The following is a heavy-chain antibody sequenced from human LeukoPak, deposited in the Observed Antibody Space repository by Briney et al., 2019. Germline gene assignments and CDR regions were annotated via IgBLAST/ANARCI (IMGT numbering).Heavy chain of an antibody. D-gene: IGHD4-11*01. CDR1: GGTFSSYA. CDR3: AREWGNYDAFDI. J-gene: IGHJ3*02. Sequence: ASVKVSCEASGGTFSSYAISWVRQAPGQGLEWMGGIIPIFGTANYAQKFQGRVTITTDESTSTAYMELSSLRSEDTAVYYCAREWGNYDAFDIWGQGTMVTVSS. V-gene: IGHV1-69*05. CDR2: IIPIFGTA.